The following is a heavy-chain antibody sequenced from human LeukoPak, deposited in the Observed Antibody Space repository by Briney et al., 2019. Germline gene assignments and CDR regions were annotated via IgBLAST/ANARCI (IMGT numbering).Heavy chain of an antibody. CDR2: FYYGGST. Sequence: SETLSLTCTVSRGSIRSYYWSWIRQSPEKGLEWIGSFYYGGSTKYNPSLKSRVSISVDTSKTQVSLKLNSINAADTAVYYCASGSGSYYFVYWGQGVLVTVSS. CDR3: ASGSGSYYFVY. V-gene: IGHV4-59*01. D-gene: IGHD3-10*01. CDR1: RGSIRSYY. J-gene: IGHJ4*02.